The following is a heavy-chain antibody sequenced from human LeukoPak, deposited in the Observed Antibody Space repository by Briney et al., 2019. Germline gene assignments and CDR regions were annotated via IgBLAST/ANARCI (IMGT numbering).Heavy chain of an antibody. Sequence: GASVKVSCKASGYTFTGYYMHWVRQAPGQGLEWMGWINPNSGGTNYAQKFQGRVTMTRDTSISTAYMELSRLRSDDTAVYYCARQGHCSSTSCPQGWFDPWGQGTLVTVSS. CDR2: INPNSGGT. J-gene: IGHJ5*02. CDR3: ARQGHCSSTSCPQGWFDP. CDR1: GYTFTGYY. D-gene: IGHD2-2*01. V-gene: IGHV1-2*02.